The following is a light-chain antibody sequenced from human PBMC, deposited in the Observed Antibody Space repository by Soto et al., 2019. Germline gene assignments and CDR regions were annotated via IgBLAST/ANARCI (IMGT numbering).Light chain of an antibody. CDR1: QGIATV. CDR2: GAS. CDR3: QQLNSFPIP. Sequence: IQLTQSPSSLSASVGDRVTISCRASQGIATVLAWYQQKPGKAPKLLIYGASTLQSGVPSRFSGSGSGTDFTLTISSLQPEDFATYYCQQLNSFPIPFGPGTKVDIK. V-gene: IGKV1-9*01. J-gene: IGKJ3*01.